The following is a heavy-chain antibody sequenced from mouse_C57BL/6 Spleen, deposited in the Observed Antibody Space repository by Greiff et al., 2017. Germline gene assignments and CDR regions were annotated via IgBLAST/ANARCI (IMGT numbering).Heavy chain of an antibody. D-gene: IGHD2-4*01. CDR3: AICYDYDGWFAY. Sequence: QVQLQQPGAELVMPGASVKLSCKASGYTFTSYWMHWVKQRPGQGLEWIGEIDPSDSYTNYNQKFKGKSTLTVDKSSSTAYMQLSSLTSEDSAVYYCAICYDYDGWFAYWGQGTLVTVSA. CDR1: GYTFTSYW. CDR2: IDPSDSYT. J-gene: IGHJ3*01. V-gene: IGHV1-69*01.